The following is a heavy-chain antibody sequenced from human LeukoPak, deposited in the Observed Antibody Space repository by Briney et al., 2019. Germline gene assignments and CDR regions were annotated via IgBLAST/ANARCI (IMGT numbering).Heavy chain of an antibody. J-gene: IGHJ5*02. D-gene: IGHD2-15*01. V-gene: IGHV4-59*01. CDR2: VHYSGST. CDR3: ARDRYCSGGVCYSGRFDP. CDR1: GDSMNDYY. Sequence: SETLSLTCTVSGDSMNDYYWIWIRQPPGKGLEWIGYVHYSGSTNYNPSLKSRVTISLDTSKNQFSLKLSSVTAADTAVSYCARDRYCSGGVCYSGRFDPWGQGTLVIVSS.